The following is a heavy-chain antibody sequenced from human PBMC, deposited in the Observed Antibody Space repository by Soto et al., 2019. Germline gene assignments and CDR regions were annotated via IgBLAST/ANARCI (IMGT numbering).Heavy chain of an antibody. V-gene: IGHV5-51*01. D-gene: IGHD3-22*01. Sequence: PGESLKISCKGSGYSFTSYWIGWVRQMPGKGLEWMGIIYPGDSDTRYSPSFQDQVTISADKSISPAYLQWSSLKASDTAMYYCATTYYYDSRCYRSQVKGDDFDIWGQGTMVTVS. CDR2: IYPGDSDT. CDR1: GYSFTSYW. CDR3: ATTYYYDSRCYRSQVKGDDFDI. J-gene: IGHJ3*02.